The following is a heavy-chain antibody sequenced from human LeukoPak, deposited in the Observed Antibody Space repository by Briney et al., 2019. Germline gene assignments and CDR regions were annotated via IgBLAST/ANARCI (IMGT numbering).Heavy chain of an antibody. D-gene: IGHD3-22*01. CDR3: ARVHYYDSSGYTRSTNWFDP. V-gene: IGHV1-2*02. CDR2: INPNSGGT. Sequence: ASVKVSCKASGYTFTGYYMHWVRQAPGQGLEWMGWINPNSGGTNYAQKFQGRVTMTRDTSISTAYMELSRLRSDDTAVCYCARVHYYDSSGYTRSTNWFDPWGQGTLVTVSS. J-gene: IGHJ5*02. CDR1: GYTFTGYY.